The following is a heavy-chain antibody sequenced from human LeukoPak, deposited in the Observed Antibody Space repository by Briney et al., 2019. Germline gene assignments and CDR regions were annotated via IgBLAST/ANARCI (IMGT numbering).Heavy chain of an antibody. D-gene: IGHD6-19*01. V-gene: IGHV4-59*01. Sequence: SETLSLTCSVSGDSITNYYWSWIRQPPGKGLEWIGYIYYSGRTNYNPSLKSRVTISLHTSKRQFSLELTSVTSADTAVYYCARDSSGSSFKQLESWGQGALVTVSS. CDR1: GDSITNYY. J-gene: IGHJ4*02. CDR3: ARDSSGSSFKQLES. CDR2: IYYSGRT.